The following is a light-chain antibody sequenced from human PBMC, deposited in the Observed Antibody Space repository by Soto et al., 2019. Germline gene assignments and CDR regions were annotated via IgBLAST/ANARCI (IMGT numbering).Light chain of an antibody. Sequence: QSVLTQPASVSGSPGQSITISCSGTSSDIGAYDHVAWFQQFPGKTPNLVIYSVSNRPSGVSYRFSGSKSGNTASLTISGLQADDEADYYCISYTVSRSYVFGPGTKLTVL. CDR1: SSDIGAYDH. J-gene: IGLJ1*01. CDR3: ISYTVSRSYV. V-gene: IGLV2-14*01. CDR2: SVS.